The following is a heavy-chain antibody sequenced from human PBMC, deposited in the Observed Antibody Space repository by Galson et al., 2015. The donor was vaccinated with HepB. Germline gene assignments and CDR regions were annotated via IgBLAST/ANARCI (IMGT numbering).Heavy chain of an antibody. D-gene: IGHD2-21*01. CDR3: AAAYCGGDCYSGWGFDY. CDR2: FDLEDGET. CDR1: GYTLTELS. V-gene: IGHV1-24*01. Sequence: SVKVSCKVSGYTLTELSMHWVRQAPGKGLEWMGGFDLEDGETIYAQKFQGRVTMTEDTSTDTAYMELSSLRSEDTAVYYCAAAYCGGDCYSGWGFDYWGQGTLVTVSS. J-gene: IGHJ4*02.